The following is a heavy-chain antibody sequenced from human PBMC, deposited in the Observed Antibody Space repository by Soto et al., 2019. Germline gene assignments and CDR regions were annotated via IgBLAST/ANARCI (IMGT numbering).Heavy chain of an antibody. CDR3: ARVVTTGSSSAFWFDP. J-gene: IGHJ5*02. V-gene: IGHV1-46*01. Sequence: QVQLVQSGAEVKKPGASVKVSCKASGYTFTSYYMHWVRQAPGQGLEWMGIINPSGGSTSYAQKFQGRVTMTRDTSTSTVYMELSSLRSEDTAVYYCARVVTTGSSSAFWFDPWGQGPLVTVSS. CDR2: INPSGGST. CDR1: GYTFTSYY. D-gene: IGHD6-6*01.